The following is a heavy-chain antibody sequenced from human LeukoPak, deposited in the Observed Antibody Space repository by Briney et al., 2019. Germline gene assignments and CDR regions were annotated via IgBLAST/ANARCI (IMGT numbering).Heavy chain of an antibody. CDR1: GYTFTNYG. Sequence: ASVKVSCKPSGYTFTNYGMHWVRQAPRQSPEWMGWINTGNGNTKSSQRFQDRVTLTRDTSASTAYMELNSLNSEDTAVYYCARVPLSDASGHYYPHWGQGTLITVSS. V-gene: IGHV1-3*04. CDR2: INTGNGNT. J-gene: IGHJ1*01. D-gene: IGHD1-26*01. CDR3: ARVPLSDASGHYYPH.